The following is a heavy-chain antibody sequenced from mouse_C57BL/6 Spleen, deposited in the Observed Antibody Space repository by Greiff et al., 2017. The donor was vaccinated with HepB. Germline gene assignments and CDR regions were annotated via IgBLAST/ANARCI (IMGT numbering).Heavy chain of an antibody. J-gene: IGHJ4*01. CDR3: ARSWPYYAMDY. CDR1: GYTFTSYW. V-gene: IGHV1-7*01. Sequence: VKLMESGAELAKPGASVKLSCKASGYTFTSYWMHWVKQRPGQGLEWIGYINPSSGYTKYNQKFKDKATLTADNSSSTAYMQLSSLTYEDSAVYYCARSWPYYAMDYWGQGTSVTVSS. CDR2: INPSSGYT.